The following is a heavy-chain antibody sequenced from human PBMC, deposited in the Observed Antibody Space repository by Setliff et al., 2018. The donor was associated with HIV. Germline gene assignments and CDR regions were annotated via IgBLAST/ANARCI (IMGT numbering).Heavy chain of an antibody. V-gene: IGHV3-30*02. CDR2: MAYDGHEK. Sequence: PGGSLRLSCLASGFTFSSYGMHWVRQAPGKGLEWVAFMAYDGHEKYYADSVKGRFTISRDNAKNTLFLEMNSLRAEDTAVYYCARVRTHYYDSSGYWGMDVWGKGTTVTVS. CDR3: ARVRTHYYDSSGYWGMDV. CDR1: GFTFSSYG. D-gene: IGHD3-22*01. J-gene: IGHJ6*03.